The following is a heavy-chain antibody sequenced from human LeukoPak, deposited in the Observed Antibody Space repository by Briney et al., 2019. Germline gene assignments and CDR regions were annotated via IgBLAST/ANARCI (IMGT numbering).Heavy chain of an antibody. J-gene: IGHJ4*02. Sequence: PGGSLRLSCAASGFIFGKYWMSWVRQAPGKGLEWVANIKLDGSEKNYVDSVKGRFTISRDNTKNSLYLQMNSLSAEDTAVFYCARDQYDTWSRRGNFDSWGQGTLVIVSS. CDR2: IKLDGSEK. D-gene: IGHD3-3*01. V-gene: IGHV3-7*03. CDR1: GFIFGKYW. CDR3: ARDQYDTWSRRGNFDS.